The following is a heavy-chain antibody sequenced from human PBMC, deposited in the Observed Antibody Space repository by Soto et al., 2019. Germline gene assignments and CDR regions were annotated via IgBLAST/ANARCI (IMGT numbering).Heavy chain of an antibody. D-gene: IGHD2-21*02. CDR3: ARGAYCGGDCYSHAFDI. V-gene: IGHV4-30-2*01. CDR1: ACSITSCHYS. Sequence: SENLCLTSPLSACSITSCHYSWSWIPQPLGKGLELIGYIFHSGSTYFNPSLESRVTISIDRSKNHFSLKLTSVTAADMAVYYCARGAYCGGDCYSHAFDIWGQGTMVT. CDR2: IFHSGST. J-gene: IGHJ3*02.